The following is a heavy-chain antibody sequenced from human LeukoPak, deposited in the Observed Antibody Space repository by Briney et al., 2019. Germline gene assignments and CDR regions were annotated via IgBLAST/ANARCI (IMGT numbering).Heavy chain of an antibody. D-gene: IGHD6-6*01. J-gene: IGHJ4*02. CDR2: ISAYSGNT. CDR3: ARDRIAARPGADY. V-gene: IGHV1-18*01. CDR1: GYTFIIYG. Sequence: ASVKVSCKASGYTFIIYGISWVRQAPGQGLEWMGWISAYSGNTIYAQKLQGRVTMTTDASTSIAYMELRSLRSDDTAVYYCARDRIAARPGADYWGQGTLVTVSS.